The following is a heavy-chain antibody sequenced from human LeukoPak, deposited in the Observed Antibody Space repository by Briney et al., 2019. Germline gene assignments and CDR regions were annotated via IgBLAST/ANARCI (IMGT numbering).Heavy chain of an antibody. J-gene: IGHJ4*02. CDR3: ARPGGGTAPSPPTY. CDR1: GFTFNKYT. V-gene: IGHV3-21*01. D-gene: IGHD2-21*02. Sequence: PGGSLRLSCAASGFTFNKYTMNWVRQAPGKGLKWVSSISTSSSYIYYADSVKGRFTISRDNSKNTLYLQMNGLRPEDTALYYCARPGGGTAPSPPTYWGQGTLVTVSS. CDR2: ISTSSSYI.